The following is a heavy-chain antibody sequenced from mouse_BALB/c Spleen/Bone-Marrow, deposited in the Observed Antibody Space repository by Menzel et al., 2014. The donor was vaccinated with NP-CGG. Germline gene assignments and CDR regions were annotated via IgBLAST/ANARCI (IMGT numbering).Heavy chain of an antibody. CDR1: GYTFTDFV. D-gene: IGHD4-1*01. CDR2: IYPGNDGS. J-gene: IGHJ1*01. CDR3: AREGTGTGWYFDV. Sequence: VQLQQSGPELVKPGTSVKMSCKASGYTFTDFVIRWVKQKTGQGLEWIGEIYPGNDGSYYNERFKGKATLTADKSSNTAYMQLSSLTSEDSAVYFCAREGTGTGWYFDVWGAGTTVTVSS. V-gene: IGHV1-83*01.